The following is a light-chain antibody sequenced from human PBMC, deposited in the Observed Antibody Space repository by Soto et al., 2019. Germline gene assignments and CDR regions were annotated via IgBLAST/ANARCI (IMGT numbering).Light chain of an antibody. Sequence: DIQMPQAPSSLSASVGDRFTMTCRASQGINHYLAWFQQKPGKVPKLLIYATSTLQSGVPSRFSGSGFGTDFTLTISSLQPEDVATYYCQKHNSAPLFFGPGTKVDI. J-gene: IGKJ3*01. CDR3: QKHNSAPLF. CDR2: ATS. CDR1: QGINHY. V-gene: IGKV1-27*01.